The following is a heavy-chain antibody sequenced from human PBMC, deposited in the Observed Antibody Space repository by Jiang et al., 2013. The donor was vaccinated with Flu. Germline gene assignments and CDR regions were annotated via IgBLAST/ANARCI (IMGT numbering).Heavy chain of an antibody. Sequence: VQLVESGGALIHPGGSLRLSCAASGFTVSRDYMSWVRQAPGRGLEWVSVIYSDGDRHYADSVKGRFTISRDSSVNTVYLQMNSLRDEDTAVYHCARGLTWGKYGSNLYYFD. V-gene: IGHV3-53*01. CDR2: IYSDGDR. CDR1: GFTVSRDY. CDR3: ARGLTWGKYGSNLYYFD. J-gene: IGHJ4*01. D-gene: IGHD7-27*01.